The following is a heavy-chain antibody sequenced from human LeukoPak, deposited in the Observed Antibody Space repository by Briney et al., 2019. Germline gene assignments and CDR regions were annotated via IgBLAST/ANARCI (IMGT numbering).Heavy chain of an antibody. CDR3: ARSGLLYFDY. J-gene: IGHJ4*02. CDR1: GDSINSGGYY. Sequence: SETLSLTCTVSGDSINSGGYYWSWIRHHPGKGLEWIGYIYYSGTTYYNPSLESRVTISVDTSENQFSLKLSSVTAADTAVYYCARSGLLYFDYWGQGTLVTVSS. CDR2: IYYSGTT. V-gene: IGHV4-31*03.